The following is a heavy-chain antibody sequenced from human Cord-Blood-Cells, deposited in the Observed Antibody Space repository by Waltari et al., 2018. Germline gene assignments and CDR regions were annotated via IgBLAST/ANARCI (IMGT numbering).Heavy chain of an antibody. CDR1: GGSISSYY. V-gene: IGHV4-4*07. Sequence: QVQLQESGPGLVKPSETLSLTCTVSGGSISSYYWSWIRQPAGKGLEWIGRIYTSGSTNYHPSLKSRVTMSVDTSKNQFSLKLSSVTAADTAVYYCARDLGIVVVPAANPNWYFDLWGRGTLVTVSS. CDR2: IYTSGST. CDR3: ARDLGIVVVPAANPNWYFDL. D-gene: IGHD2-2*01. J-gene: IGHJ2*01.